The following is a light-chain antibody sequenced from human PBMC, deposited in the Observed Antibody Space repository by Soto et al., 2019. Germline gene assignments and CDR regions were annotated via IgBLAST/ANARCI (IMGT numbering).Light chain of an antibody. CDR2: DAS. V-gene: IGKV1-5*01. J-gene: IGKJ4*01. Sequence: DIQMTQSPSTLSASVGDRVTITCRASQSISSLLAWYQRTPGKAPKLVIYDASNLETGVPSRSSGRGSGTEFTLTISSLQPDDFATYYCQQYSSYPLTFGGGTKVEI. CDR1: QSISSL. CDR3: QQYSSYPLT.